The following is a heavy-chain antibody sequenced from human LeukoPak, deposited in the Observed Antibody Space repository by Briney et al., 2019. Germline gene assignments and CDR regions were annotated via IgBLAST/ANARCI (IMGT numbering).Heavy chain of an antibody. CDR3: ASGKQGGAFDL. V-gene: IGHV4-39*01. D-gene: IGHD1-26*01. CDR2: ISYSGSS. CDR1: GDSITTNSYY. Sequence: SETLSLTCTVSGDSITTNSYYWGWIRQPPGKGLDWIGTISYSGSSYYNPSLKSRVTISVDTSNNQISLKLTSVTAADTSVYFCASGKQGGAFDLWGLGTTVTVSS. J-gene: IGHJ3*01.